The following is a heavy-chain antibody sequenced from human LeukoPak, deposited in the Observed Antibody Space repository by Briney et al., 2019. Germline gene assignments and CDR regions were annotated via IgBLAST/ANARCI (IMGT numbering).Heavy chain of an antibody. V-gene: IGHV3-74*01. J-gene: IGHJ4*02. Sequence: GGSLRLSXAASGFTFFSTYWIHWVRQAPGKGLVWVSHITGDGSTRYADSVKGRLTVSRDNARTTVYLQMNSLRVEDTAVYYCATTVAATGQSFYWGQGTLVTVSS. CDR2: ITGDGST. CDR3: ATTVAATGQSFY. CDR1: GFTFFSTYW. D-gene: IGHD6-13*01.